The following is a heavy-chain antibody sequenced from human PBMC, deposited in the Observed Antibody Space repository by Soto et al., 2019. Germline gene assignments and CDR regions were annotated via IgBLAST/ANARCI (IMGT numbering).Heavy chain of an antibody. Sequence: QVQLQESGPGLVKPSGTLSLTCAVSGGSISSTNWWSWVRQPPGKGLEWIGEIYHSGNTNYNPSLKSRVTISVGKSKIQFSLKLSSVTAADTAVYFCARIAAAGTRFDYWGQGTLVTVSS. CDR3: ARIAAAGTRFDY. J-gene: IGHJ4*02. CDR2: IYHSGNT. V-gene: IGHV4-4*02. CDR1: GGSISSTNW. D-gene: IGHD6-13*01.